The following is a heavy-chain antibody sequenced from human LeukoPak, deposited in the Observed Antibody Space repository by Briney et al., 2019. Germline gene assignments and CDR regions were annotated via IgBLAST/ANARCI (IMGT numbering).Heavy chain of an antibody. J-gene: IGHJ4*02. D-gene: IGHD3-22*01. Sequence: GGSLRLSCAASGFTFSSYSMNWVRQAPGKGLEWVSYISSSSSTIYYADSVKGRFTISRDNAKNSLYLQMNSLRAEDTAVYYCAGRVNRRYYDSSGYWYFDYWGQGTLVTVSS. CDR1: GFTFSSYS. CDR3: AGRVNRRYYDSSGYWYFDY. CDR2: ISSSSSTI. V-gene: IGHV3-48*04.